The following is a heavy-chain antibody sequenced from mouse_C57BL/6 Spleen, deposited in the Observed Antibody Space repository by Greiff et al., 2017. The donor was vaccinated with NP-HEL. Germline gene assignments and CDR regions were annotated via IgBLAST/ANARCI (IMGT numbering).Heavy chain of an antibody. CDR3: ARQDYGSSFDY. D-gene: IGHD1-1*01. J-gene: IGHJ2*01. Sequence: EVQVVESGGGLVKPGGSLKLSCAASGFTFSSYTMSWVRQTPEKRLEWVATISGGGGNTYYPDSVKGRFTISRDNAKNTLYLQMSSLRSEDTALYYCARQDYGSSFDYWGQGTTLTVSS. V-gene: IGHV5-9*01. CDR2: ISGGGGNT. CDR1: GFTFSSYT.